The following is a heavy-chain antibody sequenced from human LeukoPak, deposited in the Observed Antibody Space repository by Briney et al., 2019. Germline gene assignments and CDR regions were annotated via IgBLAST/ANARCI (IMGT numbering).Heavy chain of an antibody. V-gene: IGHV3-15*01. CDR2: IKSKTDGGTT. CDR3: ATWVHLAN. Sequence: PGGSLRLSCAASRLTFSHAWVNWVCQAPGRGLEWVGRIKSKTDGGTTDYAAPVKGRFTISRDDSNTTLYLQMDSLKTEDTAVYYCATWVHLANWGQGTLVTVSS. J-gene: IGHJ1*01. D-gene: IGHD4/OR15-4a*01. CDR1: RLTFSHAW.